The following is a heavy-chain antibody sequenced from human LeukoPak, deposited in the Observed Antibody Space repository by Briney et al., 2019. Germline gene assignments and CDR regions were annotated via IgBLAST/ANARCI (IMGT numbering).Heavy chain of an antibody. D-gene: IGHD3-9*01. CDR1: GFTFNTYG. J-gene: IGHJ6*04. Sequence: PGGSLRLSCAASGFTFNTYGMSWVRQAPGKGLEWVSSISSSSSYIYYADSVKGRFTISRDNAKNSLYLQMNSLRAEDTAVYYCARRLRYFDSGLDVWGKGTTVTISS. CDR3: ARRLRYFDSGLDV. CDR2: ISSSSSYI. V-gene: IGHV3-21*01.